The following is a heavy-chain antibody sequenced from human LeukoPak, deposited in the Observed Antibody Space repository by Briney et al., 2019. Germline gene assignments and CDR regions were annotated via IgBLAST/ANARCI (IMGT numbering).Heavy chain of an antibody. D-gene: IGHD6-19*01. CDR3: ARSESGFGWVAVAGTGGFDY. Sequence: ASVKVSCKASGYTLTNYGISWVRQAPGQGLEWMGWISADNGNTNYAQKLQGRVTMTTDTSTSTAYMELKSLRSDDTAVYYCARSESGFGWVAVAGTGGFDYWGQGTLVTVSS. CDR2: ISADNGNT. V-gene: IGHV1-18*04. J-gene: IGHJ4*02. CDR1: GYTLTNYG.